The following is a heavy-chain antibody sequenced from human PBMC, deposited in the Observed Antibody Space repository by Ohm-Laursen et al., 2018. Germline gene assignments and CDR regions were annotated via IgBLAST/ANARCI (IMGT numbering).Heavy chain of an antibody. Sequence: ASVKVSCKVSGYTFTELNMHWVRQAPGQGLEWMGGLDSEAGETIYAQKLQGRVTMTTDTSTSTAYMELRSLRSADTAVYYCARESGNSAAYYGMDVWGQGTTVTVSS. D-gene: IGHD4-23*01. CDR2: LDSEAGET. CDR3: ARESGNSAAYYGMDV. J-gene: IGHJ6*02. CDR1: GYTFTELN. V-gene: IGHV1-24*01.